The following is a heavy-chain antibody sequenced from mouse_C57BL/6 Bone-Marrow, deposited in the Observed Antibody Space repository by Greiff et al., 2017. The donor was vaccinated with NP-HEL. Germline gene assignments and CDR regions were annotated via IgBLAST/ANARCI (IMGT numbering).Heavy chain of an antibody. J-gene: IGHJ3*01. CDR1: GYTFTDYN. CDR2: INPNNGGT. CDR3: ARSRRTWFAY. V-gene: IGHV1-18*01. Sequence: EVKLVESGPELVKPGASVKIPCKASGYTFTDYNMDWVKQSHGKSLEWIGDINPNNGGTIYNQKFKGKATLTVDKSSSTAYMELRRLTSEDTAVYYCARSRRTWFAYWGQGTLVTVSA.